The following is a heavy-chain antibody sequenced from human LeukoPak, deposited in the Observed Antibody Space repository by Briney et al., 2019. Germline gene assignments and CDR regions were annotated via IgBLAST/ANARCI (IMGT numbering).Heavy chain of an antibody. J-gene: IGHJ5*02. Sequence: PGGSLRLSCAASGFTFSNYGMHWVRQAPGKGLEWVAVIWNDGSNKYYADSVKGRFTISRDNFKNSLFLQMNSLRAEDTAVYYCAKEKDIVVVPAAQPFDPWGQGTLVTVSS. D-gene: IGHD2-2*01. CDR2: IWNDGSNK. V-gene: IGHV3-33*06. CDR3: AKEKDIVVVPAAQPFDP. CDR1: GFTFSNYG.